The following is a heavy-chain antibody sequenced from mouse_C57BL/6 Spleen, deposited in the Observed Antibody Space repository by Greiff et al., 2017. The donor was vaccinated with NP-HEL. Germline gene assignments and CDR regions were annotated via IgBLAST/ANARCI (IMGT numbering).Heavy chain of an antibody. CDR1: GFSFNTYA. CDR3: VREVVRDYDYAWFAY. V-gene: IGHV10-1*01. D-gene: IGHD2-4*01. CDR2: IRSKSNNYAT. Sequence: EVQRVESGGGLVQPKGSLKLSCAASGFSFNTYAMNWVRQAPGKGLEWVARIRSKSNNYATYYADSVKDRFTISRDDSESMLYLQMNNLKTEDTAMYYCVREVVRDYDYAWFAYWGQGTLVTVSA. J-gene: IGHJ3*01.